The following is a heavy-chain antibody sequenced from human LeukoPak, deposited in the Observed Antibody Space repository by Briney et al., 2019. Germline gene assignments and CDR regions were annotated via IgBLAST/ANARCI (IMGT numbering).Heavy chain of an antibody. V-gene: IGHV3-23*01. CDR1: GFTFSSYA. J-gene: IGHJ4*02. CDR2: ISGSGGST. Sequence: GGSLRLSCAASGFTFSSYAMSWVRQAPGKGLEWVSAISGSGGSTYYADSVKGRFTISRDNSKNTLYLQITSLRAEDTAVYYCAKGRSGTYYLHDYWGQGTLVTVSS. D-gene: IGHD3-10*01. CDR3: AKGRSGTYYLHDY.